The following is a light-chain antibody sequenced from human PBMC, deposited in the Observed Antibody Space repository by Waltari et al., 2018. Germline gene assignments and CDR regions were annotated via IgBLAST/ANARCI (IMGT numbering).Light chain of an antibody. J-gene: IGLJ3*02. CDR3: QSYDSGLNVWV. CDR2: NNS. Sequence: QSVLTQPPAVSGAPGHRVTIPCSGGTSNIGAGYEFHWYQQLPGAAPKLLISNNSSRPSGVPDRFSGSRSATSASLAITGLQAEDEAEYYCQSYDSGLNVWVFGGGTKVSVL. CDR1: TSNIGAGYE. V-gene: IGLV1-40*01.